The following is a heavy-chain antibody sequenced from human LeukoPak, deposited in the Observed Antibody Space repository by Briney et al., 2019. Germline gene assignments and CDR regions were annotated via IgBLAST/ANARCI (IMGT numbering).Heavy chain of an antibody. CDR1: GFIFSSSA. CDR3: VADCYGDCID. CDR2: IVVGSGNT. Sequence: GTSVKVSCKASGFIFSSSAVQWVRQARGQRLEWIGWIVVGSGNTNYAQNFQERVTITRDMSTSTAYMELSSLRSEDTAVYYCVADCYGDCIDWGQGTLVTASS. D-gene: IGHD4-17*01. J-gene: IGHJ4*02. V-gene: IGHV1-58*01.